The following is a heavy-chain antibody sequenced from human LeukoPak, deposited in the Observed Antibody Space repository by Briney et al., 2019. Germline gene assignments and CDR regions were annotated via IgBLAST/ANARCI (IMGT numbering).Heavy chain of an antibody. Sequence: PSETLSLTCTVSGGPISYDYWSWIRQSPGKRLEWIGYIHYSGATNYSPSLKSRVTISVDTPKNQFSLKLSSVTAADTALYYCATLRGASTAVFDSWGQGALVTVSS. CDR3: ATLRGASTAVFDS. D-gene: IGHD2-21*02. J-gene: IGHJ4*02. CDR2: IHYSGAT. V-gene: IGHV4-59*08. CDR1: GGPISYDY.